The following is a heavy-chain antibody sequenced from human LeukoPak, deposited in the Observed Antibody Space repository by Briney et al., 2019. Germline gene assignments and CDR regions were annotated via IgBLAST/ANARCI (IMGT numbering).Heavy chain of an antibody. V-gene: IGHV4-34*01. CDR2: IYYSGNT. D-gene: IGHD3-22*01. Sequence: SETLSLTCAVYGGSFSGYYWGWIRQPPGKGLEWIGSIYYSGNTNYNPSLQSRVTISVDTPKNQFSLKLTPVTAADTAVYYCARRINSSGHYDYWGQGTLVTVSS. CDR3: ARRINSSGHYDY. CDR1: GGSFSGYY. J-gene: IGHJ4*02.